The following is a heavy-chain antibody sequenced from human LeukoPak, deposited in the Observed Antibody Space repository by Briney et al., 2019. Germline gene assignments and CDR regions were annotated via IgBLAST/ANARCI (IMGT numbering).Heavy chain of an antibody. D-gene: IGHD3-22*01. CDR3: ASRLTWRSDSSGYYLAGPPDY. J-gene: IGHJ4*02. CDR2: IYYSVST. V-gene: IGHV4-59*12. Sequence: SETLSLTCTVSGASISSYYWTWIRQPPGKGLEWIGYIYYSVSTNYNPSLKSRVTISVDTSKNQFSLKLSSVTAADTAVYYCASRLTWRSDSSGYYLAGPPDYWGQGTLVTVSS. CDR1: GASISSYY.